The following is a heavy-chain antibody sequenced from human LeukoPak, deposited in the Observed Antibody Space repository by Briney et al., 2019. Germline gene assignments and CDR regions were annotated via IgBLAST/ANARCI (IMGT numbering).Heavy chain of an antibody. Sequence: NSSETLSLTCXVYGGSFSGYYWSWIRQPPGKGLEWIGEINHSGSTNYNPSLKSRVTISVDTSKNQFSLKLSSVTAADTAVYYCARSYYYGSGSYYDYWGQGTLVTVSS. CDR3: ARSYYYGSGSYYDY. CDR2: INHSGST. V-gene: IGHV4-34*01. D-gene: IGHD3-10*01. J-gene: IGHJ4*02. CDR1: GGSFSGYY.